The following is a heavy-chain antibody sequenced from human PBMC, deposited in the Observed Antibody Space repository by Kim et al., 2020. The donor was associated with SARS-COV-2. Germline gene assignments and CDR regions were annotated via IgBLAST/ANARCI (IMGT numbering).Heavy chain of an antibody. J-gene: IGHJ4*02. CDR3: AREGGLLWFGVLFY. Sequence: GGSLRLSCAASGFTFSSYEMNWVRQAPGKGLEWVSYISSSGSTIYYADSVKGRFTISRDNAKNSLYLQMNSLRAEDTAVYYCAREGGLLWFGVLFYCGQGTLCTVSS. CDR1: GFTFSSYE. D-gene: IGHD3-10*01. CDR2: ISSSGSTI. V-gene: IGHV3-48*03.